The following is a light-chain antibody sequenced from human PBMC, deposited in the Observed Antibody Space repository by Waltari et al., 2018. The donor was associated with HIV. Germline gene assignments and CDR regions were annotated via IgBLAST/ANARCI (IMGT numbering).Light chain of an antibody. CDR2: DVD. V-gene: IGLV2-14*03. Sequence: AVTQPASVSGLPGQSTTISCTVYDIDFGLYNFVSWYQQHSGNPPRLLLYDVDSRASGVSDRFSGSMSGNTSSLTISGLRAEDEGHYYCASVTDDNTVIFGGGTEVSVL. CDR1: DIDFGLYNF. J-gene: IGLJ2*01. CDR3: ASVTDDNTVI.